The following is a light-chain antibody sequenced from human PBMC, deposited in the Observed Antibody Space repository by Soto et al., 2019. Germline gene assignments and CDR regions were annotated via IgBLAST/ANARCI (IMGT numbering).Light chain of an antibody. CDR1: QTISTY. CDR3: QKSSSIPYT. J-gene: IGKJ2*01. CDR2: APS. Sequence: DIQMTQSPSSLSASVGDRVTITCRASQTISTYLNWYQQNPGQAPKLLIYAPSNLQNGIPSRFSGSGSGTDFTLTISSLQPEDFATYYRQKSSSIPYTFGQGTKLEIK. V-gene: IGKV1-39*01.